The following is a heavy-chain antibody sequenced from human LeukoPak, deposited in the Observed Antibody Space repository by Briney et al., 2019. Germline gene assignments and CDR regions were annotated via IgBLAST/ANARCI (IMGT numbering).Heavy chain of an antibody. Sequence: SETLSLTCAVSGGSISSSNWWSGVRQPPGKGLEWIGEIYHSGSTNYNPSLKSRVTISVDKSKNQFSLKLSSVTAADTAVYYCARDISSSWGIDYWGQGTLVTVSS. J-gene: IGHJ4*02. CDR2: IYHSGST. CDR1: GGSISSSNW. D-gene: IGHD6-13*01. V-gene: IGHV4-4*02. CDR3: ARDISSSWGIDY.